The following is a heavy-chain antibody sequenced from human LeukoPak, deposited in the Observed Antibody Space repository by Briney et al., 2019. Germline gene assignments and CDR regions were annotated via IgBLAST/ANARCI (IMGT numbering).Heavy chain of an antibody. CDR1: GVTFSVSP. CDR3: TSDAPRIAVGLLDH. J-gene: IGHJ4*02. CDR2: IRSKTNNYAT. Sequence: PGGSLRLFCSASGVTFSVSPMHWVRHASGEALECVGRIRSKTNNYATAHAASVKGRITIVRDDLLPAAYLHMHRLKTEDTAVHDCTSDAPRIAVGLLDHRGQGSMVTVSS. D-gene: IGHD6-19*01. V-gene: IGHV3-73*01.